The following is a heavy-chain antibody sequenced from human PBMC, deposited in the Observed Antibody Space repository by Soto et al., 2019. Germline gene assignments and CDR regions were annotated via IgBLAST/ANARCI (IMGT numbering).Heavy chain of an antibody. CDR2: IYYSGST. CDR3: ARGSMVRGVYSKSLANWFDP. CDR1: GGSIISYY. D-gene: IGHD3-10*01. V-gene: IGHV4-59*01. Sequence: SETLSLTCTVSGGSIISYYWSWILQPPGKGLEWIGYIYYSGSTNYNPSLKSRVTISVDTSKNQFSLKLSSVTAADTAVYYCARGSMVRGVYSKSLANWFDPWCQGPLVTVSS. J-gene: IGHJ5*02.